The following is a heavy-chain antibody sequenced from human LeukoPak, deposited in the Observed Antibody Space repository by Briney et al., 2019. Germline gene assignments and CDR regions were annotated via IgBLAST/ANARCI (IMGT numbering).Heavy chain of an antibody. J-gene: IGHJ3*02. D-gene: IGHD4-17*01. CDR2: ISHDGSDK. V-gene: IGHV3-30*04. Sequence: PGGSLRLSCAASEFTLKIYPMHWVRQAPGKRLEWLSVISHDGSDKNNADSVKGRFIISRDNSKNTIYLQLNSLRPEDTAMYYCAREGVQTTVDAFDIWGLGTMVIVSS. CDR3: AREGVQTTVDAFDI. CDR1: EFTLKIYP.